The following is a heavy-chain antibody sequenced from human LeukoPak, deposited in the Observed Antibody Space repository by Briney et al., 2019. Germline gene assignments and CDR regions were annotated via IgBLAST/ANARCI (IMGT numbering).Heavy chain of an antibody. D-gene: IGHD3-10*01. CDR3: ARNYYGSGSYYSHFDY. CDR2: TYYRTNWDN. V-gene: IGHV6-1*01. J-gene: IGHJ4*02. CDR1: GDSVSSNSAT. Sequence: SQTLSLTFAISGDSVSSNSATWNWIRQSPSRGLEWLGRTYYRTNWDNDYAVSVRSRITVNPDTFRNQFSLQLNSVTPEDTAVYYCARNYYGSGSYYSHFDYWGQGTLVTVSS.